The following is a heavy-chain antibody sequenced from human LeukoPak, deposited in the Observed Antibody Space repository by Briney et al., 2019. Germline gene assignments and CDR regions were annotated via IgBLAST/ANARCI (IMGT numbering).Heavy chain of an antibody. D-gene: IGHD6-13*01. CDR2: ISAQHGQT. CDR3: ARSSIIAAAGPYYFDY. V-gene: IGHV1-18*01. CDR1: GYSENFYG. J-gene: IGHJ4*02. Sequence: ASVKVSCKTSGYSENFYGITWVRQVAGQGLEWMGWISAQHGQTEYAPNSQDRVTMTTDTSTSTAYMELSSLRSEDTAVYYCARSSIIAAAGPYYFDYWGQGTLVTVSS.